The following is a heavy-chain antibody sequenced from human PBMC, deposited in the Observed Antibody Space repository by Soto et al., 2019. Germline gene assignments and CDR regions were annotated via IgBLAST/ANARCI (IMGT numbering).Heavy chain of an antibody. CDR3: ARAWAVPGSHWGD. Sequence: NPSETLSLTCTVSGDSMNPYYWSWIRQPPGKGLEWIGYIYFSGSTNFNPPLKSRVTLSLDTSKRQFFLKLTSVTAADTAVYYCARAWAVPGSHWGDWGRGTLVTVSS. D-gene: IGHD6-19*01. V-gene: IGHV4-59*01. CDR2: IYFSGST. J-gene: IGHJ4*02. CDR1: GDSMNPYY.